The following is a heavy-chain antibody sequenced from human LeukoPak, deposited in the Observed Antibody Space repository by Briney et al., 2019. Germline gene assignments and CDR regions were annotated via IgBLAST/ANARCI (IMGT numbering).Heavy chain of an antibody. CDR1: GYTFTSYG. V-gene: IGHV1-18*01. CDR2: ISAYNGNT. J-gene: IGHJ6*03. Sequence: ASVKVSCKASGYTFTSYGISWVRQAPGQGLEWMGWISAYNGNTNYAQKLQGRVTMTTDTSTSTAYMELSSLRSEDTAVYYCARVVAAAGTYYYYYMDVWGKGTTVTVSS. CDR3: ARVVAAAGTYYYYYMDV. D-gene: IGHD6-13*01.